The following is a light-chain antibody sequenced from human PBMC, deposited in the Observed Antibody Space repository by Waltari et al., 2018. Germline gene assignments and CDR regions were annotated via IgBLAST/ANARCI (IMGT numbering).Light chain of an antibody. CDR3: CSYAGSSTHVL. CDR2: DVS. V-gene: IGLV2-23*02. J-gene: IGLJ2*01. CDR1: RSDVGGYNS. Sequence: QSALTQPASVSGSPGQSITISCTGTRSDVGGYNSVPWYQQYPDKAPKLMIYDVSKRPSGVSNRFSGSKSGNTASLTISGLQAEDEADYYCCSYAGSSTHVLFGGGTKLTVL.